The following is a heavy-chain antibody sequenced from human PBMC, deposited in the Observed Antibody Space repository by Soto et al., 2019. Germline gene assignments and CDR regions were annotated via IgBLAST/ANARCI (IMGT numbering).Heavy chain of an antibody. CDR3: ARGYCSGGNCYRFNFDN. Sequence: SETLSLTCTVSGVSISSYYWSWIRQPPGKGLEWIGYIYYSGSTNYNPSLKSRVTISVDTSKNQFSLKLSSVTAADTAVYYCARGYCSGGNCYRFNFDNWGQGTLVTVSS. V-gene: IGHV4-59*01. D-gene: IGHD2-15*01. J-gene: IGHJ4*02. CDR1: GVSISSYY. CDR2: IYYSGST.